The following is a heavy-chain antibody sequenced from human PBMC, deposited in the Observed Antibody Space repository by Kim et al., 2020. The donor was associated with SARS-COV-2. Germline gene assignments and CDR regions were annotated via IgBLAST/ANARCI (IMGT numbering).Heavy chain of an antibody. D-gene: IGHD6-13*01. Sequence: GGSLRLSCAASGFTFSSYWMSWVRQAPGKGLEWVANIKQDGSEKYYVDSVKGRFTISRDNAKNSLYLQMNSLRAEDTAVYYCAGQYSSSRDNTSDYWGQGTLVTVSS. CDR1: GFTFSSYW. CDR3: AGQYSSSRDNTSDY. V-gene: IGHV3-7*01. J-gene: IGHJ4*02. CDR2: IKQDGSEK.